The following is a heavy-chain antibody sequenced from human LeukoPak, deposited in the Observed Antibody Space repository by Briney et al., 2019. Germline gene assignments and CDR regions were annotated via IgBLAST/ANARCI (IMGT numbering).Heavy chain of an antibody. CDR3: AREAPLWFGELSLLFDY. J-gene: IGHJ4*02. CDR1: GGSITTTTYY. Sequence: SETLSLTCTLSGGSITTTTYYWGWIRQPPGKGLEWIGSPYYSGNTYYNPSLKSRLTISIDTSRKQFSLKLSSVTAADTAVYYCAREAPLWFGELSLLFDYWGQGTLVTVSS. V-gene: IGHV4-39*02. CDR2: PYYSGNT. D-gene: IGHD3-10*01.